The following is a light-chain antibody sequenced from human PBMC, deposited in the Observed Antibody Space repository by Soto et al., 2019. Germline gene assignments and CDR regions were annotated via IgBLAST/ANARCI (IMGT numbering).Light chain of an antibody. V-gene: IGKV3-15*01. CDR2: DVS. CDR3: QQYNNWPFS. J-gene: IGKJ5*01. Sequence: EIVMTQSPATLSVSPGERATLSCRASQSVSSNLACYQQKSGQSPRLLIYDVSSRATGVPSRFSGTGSETDLTLTISGLQSEDSAIYFCQQYNNWPFSFGPGTRLEI. CDR1: QSVSSN.